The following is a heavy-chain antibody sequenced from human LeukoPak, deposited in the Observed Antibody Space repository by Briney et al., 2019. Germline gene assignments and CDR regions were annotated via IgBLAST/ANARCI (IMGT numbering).Heavy chain of an antibody. CDR1: GYTFTGYY. J-gene: IGHJ4*02. Sequence: ASVKVSCKASGYTFTGYYMHWVRQAPGQGLEWMGWISPNSGGTTYAQKFQGRVTMTRDTSISTAYMELTRLRSDDTAIYYCARDRAGGYYDYWGQGTLVTVSS. D-gene: IGHD2-15*01. CDR2: ISPNSGGT. CDR3: ARDRAGGYYDY. V-gene: IGHV1-2*02.